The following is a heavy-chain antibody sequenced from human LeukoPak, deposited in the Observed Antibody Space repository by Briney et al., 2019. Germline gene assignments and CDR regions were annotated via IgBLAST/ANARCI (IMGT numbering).Heavy chain of an antibody. V-gene: IGHV3-23*01. CDR1: GFIFSNYA. CDR2: INAVDANT. J-gene: IGHJ4*02. Sequence: GGSLRLSCAASGFIFSNYAMTWVRQAPGKGLEWVSTINAVDANTFYADSVKGRFTVSRDNSENTLYLQINSLRAEDTAVYYCEKQFLDTNWGQGTLVTVSS. D-gene: IGHD3-3*01. CDR3: EKQFLDTN.